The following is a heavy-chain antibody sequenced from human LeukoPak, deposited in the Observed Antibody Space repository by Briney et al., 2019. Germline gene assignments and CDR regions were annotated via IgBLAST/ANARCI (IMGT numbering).Heavy chain of an antibody. J-gene: IGHJ3*02. V-gene: IGHV3-53*01. CDR2: IYSAGST. D-gene: IGHD1-26*01. CDR1: GFTVSSNY. Sequence: GGSLRLSCAASGFTVSSNYMTWVRQAPGKGLEWVSIIYSAGSTYYADSVKGRFTISRGNSKNTLFLQMNSLRAEDTAVYYCARGDGGSYSVGAFDIWGQGTMVTVSS. CDR3: ARGDGGSYSVGAFDI.